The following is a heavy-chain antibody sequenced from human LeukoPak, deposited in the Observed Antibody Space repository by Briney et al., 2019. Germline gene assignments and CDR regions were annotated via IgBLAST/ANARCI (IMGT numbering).Heavy chain of an antibody. Sequence: GGSLRLSCAASGFTVSSNYMSWVRQAPGKGLEWVSVIYSGGSTYYADSAKGRFTISRDNSKNTLYLQMNSLRAEDTAVYYCARGPYYYDSSGYFDYWGQGTLVTVSS. CDR2: IYSGGST. CDR1: GFTVSSNY. CDR3: ARGPYYYDSSGYFDY. D-gene: IGHD3-22*01. J-gene: IGHJ4*02. V-gene: IGHV3-53*01.